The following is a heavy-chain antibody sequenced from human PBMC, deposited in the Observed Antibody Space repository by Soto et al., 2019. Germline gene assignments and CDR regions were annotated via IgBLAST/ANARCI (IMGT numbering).Heavy chain of an antibody. Sequence: EVQLLESGGGLVQPGASLRLSCSASGFIFSNFAMSWVRQAPGKGLDWVSTITDGGGGTYNADSVRGRFTISRDNSKSTLYLQMNSLRAEDTAIYYCAKSATSPGYSYESDSWGQGTLVTVSS. CDR2: ITDGGGGT. D-gene: IGHD5-18*01. V-gene: IGHV3-23*01. CDR1: GFIFSNFA. J-gene: IGHJ4*02. CDR3: AKSATSPGYSYESDS.